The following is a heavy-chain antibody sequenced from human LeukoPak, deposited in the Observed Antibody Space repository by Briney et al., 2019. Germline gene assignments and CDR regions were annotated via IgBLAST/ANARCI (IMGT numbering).Heavy chain of an antibody. J-gene: IGHJ4*02. V-gene: IGHV3-33*01. CDR2: IWYDGSNK. D-gene: IGHD6-13*01. CDR1: GFTFSSYG. Sequence: GGSLRLSCAASGFTFSSYGMHWVRQAPGKGLEWVAVIWYDGSNKYYADSVKGRFTISRDNSKNTLYLQMNSLGAEDTAVYYCARGGIAAAGFDYWGQGTLVTVSS. CDR3: ARGGIAAAGFDY.